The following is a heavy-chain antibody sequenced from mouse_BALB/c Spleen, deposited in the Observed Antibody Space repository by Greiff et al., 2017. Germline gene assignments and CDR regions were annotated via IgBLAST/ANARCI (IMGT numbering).Heavy chain of an antibody. D-gene: IGHD1-1*01. CDR2: INPSSGYT. CDR3: ARYGSSYFYAMDY. J-gene: IGHJ4*01. V-gene: IGHV1-4*02. CDR1: GYTFTSYT. Sequence: QVQLQQSAAELARPGASVKMSCKASGYTFTSYTMHWVKQRPGQGLEWIGYINPSSGYTEYNQKFKDKTTLTADKSSSTAYMQLSSLTSEDSAVYYCARYGSSYFYAMDYWGQGTSVTVSS.